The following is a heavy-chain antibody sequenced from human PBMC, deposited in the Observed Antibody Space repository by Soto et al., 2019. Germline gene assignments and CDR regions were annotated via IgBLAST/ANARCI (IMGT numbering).Heavy chain of an antibody. J-gene: IGHJ3*02. Sequence: QITLRESGPAVVKPTQTLTLTCTFSGFSLITDPMGVAWIRQAPGKALDWLAVIYWDDDKRYSPSLRARLSKPKETSKNQVVLRMTNIDPVDTGTQYCAHIESPYTNYDGTAGTFAIWGPGQMVTVSS. D-gene: IGHD4-4*01. V-gene: IGHV2-5*02. CDR3: AHIESPYTNYDGTAGTFAI. CDR1: GFSLITDPMG. CDR2: IYWDDDK.